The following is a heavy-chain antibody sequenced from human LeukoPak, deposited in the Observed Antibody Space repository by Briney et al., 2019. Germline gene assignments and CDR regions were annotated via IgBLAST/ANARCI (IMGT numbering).Heavy chain of an antibody. CDR3: AKLQGWRYYDILTGYRDAFDV. V-gene: IGHV3-23*01. J-gene: IGHJ3*01. CDR2: ISGSGGST. Sequence: TGGSLRLSCAASGFTFSSYAMSWVRQAPGKGLEWVSAISGSGGSTYYADSVKGRFTISRDNSKNTLYLQMNSLRAEDTAVYYCAKLQGWRYYDILTGYRDAFDVWGQGTMVTVSS. D-gene: IGHD3-9*01. CDR1: GFTFSSYA.